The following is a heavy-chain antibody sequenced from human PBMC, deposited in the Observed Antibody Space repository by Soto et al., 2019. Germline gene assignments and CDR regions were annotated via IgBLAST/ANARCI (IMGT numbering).Heavy chain of an antibody. D-gene: IGHD6-19*01. CDR3: ARDEGIAVAGMRAFDI. J-gene: IGHJ3*02. CDR2: ISYDGSNK. V-gene: IGHV3-30-3*01. Sequence: PGGSLRLSCAASGFTFSSYAMHWVRQAPGKVLEWVAVISYDGSNKYYADSVKGRFTISRDNSKNTLYLQMNSLRAEDTAVYYCARDEGIAVAGMRAFDIWGQGTMVTVSS. CDR1: GFTFSSYA.